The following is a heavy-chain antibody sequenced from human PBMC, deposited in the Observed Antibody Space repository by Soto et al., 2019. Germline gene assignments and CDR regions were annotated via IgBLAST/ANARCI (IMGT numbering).Heavy chain of an antibody. CDR3: ARVIVVVPAAIKEGWFDP. CDR1: GYSISSGYY. D-gene: IGHD2-2*02. J-gene: IGHJ5*02. V-gene: IGHV4-38-2*01. Sequence: SLTCAVSGYSISSGYYWGWIRQPPGKGLEWIGSIYHSGSTYYNPSLKSRVTISVDTSKNQFSLKLSSVTAADTAVYYCARVIVVVPAAIKEGWFDPWGQGTLVTVSS. CDR2: IYHSGST.